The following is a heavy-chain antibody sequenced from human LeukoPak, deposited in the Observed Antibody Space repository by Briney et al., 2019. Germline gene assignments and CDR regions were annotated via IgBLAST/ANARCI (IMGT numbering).Heavy chain of an antibody. Sequence: SETLSLTCTVSGGSISSGGYYWSWIRQHPGKGLEWIGYIYYSGSTYYNPSLKSRVTISVDTSKNQFSLKLSSVTAADTAVYYCARYNYYDSSGYPRSDWFDPWGQGTLVTVSS. V-gene: IGHV4-31*03. CDR2: IYYSGST. CDR1: GGSISSGGYY. CDR3: ARYNYYDSSGYPRSDWFDP. J-gene: IGHJ5*02. D-gene: IGHD3-22*01.